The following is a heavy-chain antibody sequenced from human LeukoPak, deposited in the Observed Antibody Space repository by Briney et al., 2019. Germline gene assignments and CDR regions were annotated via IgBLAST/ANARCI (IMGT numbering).Heavy chain of an antibody. D-gene: IGHD2-15*01. CDR3: ARGRGVVTYFDY. CDR1: GYTFPTYG. J-gene: IGHJ4*02. V-gene: IGHV1-18*04. CDR2: ISAYNGDT. Sequence: VASVKVSCKASGYTFPTYGISWVRQAPGQGPEWMGWISAYNGDTNYAQKLQGRITMTTDTSTSTAYMELRSLRSDDTAVYYCARGRGVVTYFDYWGQGTLVTVSS.